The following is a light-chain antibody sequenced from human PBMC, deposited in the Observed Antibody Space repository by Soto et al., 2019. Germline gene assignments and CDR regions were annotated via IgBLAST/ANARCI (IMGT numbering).Light chain of an antibody. J-gene: IGKJ1*01. CDR1: KSIRTY. Sequence: DIQMTQSPSSLSASVGDRVTITCRASKSIRTYLNWYQQKPGKAPKFLIYAASTLQSGVPSRFSGSGSGTDFTLTISSLQSEDYATYYCQQIYSNPRTFGQGTKVDIK. V-gene: IGKV1-39*01. CDR3: QQIYSNPRT. CDR2: AAS.